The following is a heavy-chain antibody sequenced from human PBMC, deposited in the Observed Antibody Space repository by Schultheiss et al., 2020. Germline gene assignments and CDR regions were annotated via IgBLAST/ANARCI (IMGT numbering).Heavy chain of an antibody. CDR2: IYWDDDK. Sequence: SGPTLVKPTQTLTLTCTFSGFSLSSSGVAVGWIRQPPGKALEWLALIYWDDDKRYSPSLKSRLTISKDTSKNQVVLTMTNMDPVDTATYYCARIRGSYGGYDYWGQGTLVTVSS. J-gene: IGHJ4*02. CDR1: GFSLSSSGVA. CDR3: ARIRGSYGGYDY. V-gene: IGHV2-5*02. D-gene: IGHD1-26*01.